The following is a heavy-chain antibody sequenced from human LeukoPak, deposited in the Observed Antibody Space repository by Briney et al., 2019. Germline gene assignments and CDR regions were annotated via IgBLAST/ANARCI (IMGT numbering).Heavy chain of an antibody. CDR1: GGSISSSSYY. CDR2: IYYSGST. D-gene: IGHD7-27*01. CDR3: ARVTGYFDY. Sequence: SETLSLTCTVSGGSISSSSYYWGWIRQPPGKGLEWIGSIYYSGSTYYNPSLKRRVTISVDTSKNQFSLKLSSVTAADTAVYYCARVTGYFDYWGQGTLVTVSS. V-gene: IGHV4-39*01. J-gene: IGHJ4*02.